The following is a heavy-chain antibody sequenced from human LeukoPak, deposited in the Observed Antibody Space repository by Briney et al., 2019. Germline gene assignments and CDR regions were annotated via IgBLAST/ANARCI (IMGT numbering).Heavy chain of an antibody. D-gene: IGHD1-7*01. J-gene: IGHJ6*03. CDR1: GFTFNTYS. CDR2: IGSSSTYI. Sequence: PGGSLRLSCAASGFTFNTYSMTWVRQAPGKGLEWVSSIGSSSTYIYYGDSVKGRFTISRDNTKNSLYLQMNSLRAEDTAVYYCARALTGTTSGRIRPGHYMDVWGKGTTVTVSS. CDR3: ARALTGTTSGRIRPGHYMDV. V-gene: IGHV3-21*01.